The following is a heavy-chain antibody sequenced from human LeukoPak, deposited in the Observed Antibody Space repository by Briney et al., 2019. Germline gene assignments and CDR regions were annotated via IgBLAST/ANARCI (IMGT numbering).Heavy chain of an antibody. V-gene: IGHV3-23*01. D-gene: IGHD3-16*02. CDR1: GFTFSSYG. CDR2: ISGPGGNT. J-gene: IGHJ3*02. CDR3: AKGRDWGSYRYHAFDM. Sequence: GGSLRLSCAASGFTFSSYGMSWVRQVPGKGLEWVSAISGPGGNTYYADSVKGRFTISRDNSKNTLFLQMNSLRAEDTAVYYCAKGRDWGSYRYHAFDMWGQGRTVTVSS.